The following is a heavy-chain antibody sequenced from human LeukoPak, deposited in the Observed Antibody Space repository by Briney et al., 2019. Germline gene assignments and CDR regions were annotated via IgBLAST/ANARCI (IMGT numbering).Heavy chain of an antibody. CDR2: INHSGST. CDR3: ASRLPPFDY. J-gene: IGHJ4*02. CDR1: GGSFSGYY. Sequence: SETLSLTCAVYGGSFSGYYWSWIRQPPGKGLEWIGEINHSGSTNYNPSLKSRVTISVDTSKNQFSLKLSSVTAADTAVYYCASRLPPFDYWGQGTLVTVSS. V-gene: IGHV4-34*01. D-gene: IGHD2-15*01.